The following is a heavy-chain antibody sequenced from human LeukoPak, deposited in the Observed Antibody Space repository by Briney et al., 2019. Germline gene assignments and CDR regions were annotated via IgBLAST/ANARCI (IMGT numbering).Heavy chain of an antibody. Sequence: GGSLRLSCAPSGFTFNSYAMYWVRQAPGKGLEWISGIFGSGGSAHYADSVKGRFTISRDNSKNTLYLQMNSLRAEDTAVYYCGKTTAGYSSGRFPGWPVDYWGQGTLVTVSS. CDR3: GKTTAGYSSGRFPGWPVDY. CDR2: IFGSGGSA. CDR1: GFTFNSYA. J-gene: IGHJ4*02. V-gene: IGHV3-23*01. D-gene: IGHD6-19*01.